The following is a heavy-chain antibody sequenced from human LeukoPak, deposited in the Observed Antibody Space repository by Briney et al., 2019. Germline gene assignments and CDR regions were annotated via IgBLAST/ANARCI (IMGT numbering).Heavy chain of an antibody. J-gene: IGHJ3*02. CDR2: TYYRSKWYN. Sequence: SQTLSLTCAISGDSVSSNSATWNLIRQSPSRGLEWRGRTYYRSKWYNDYAVSVKSRITINPDTSKNQFSLQLNSVTPEDTAVYYCARDKGGRGSAFDIWGQGTMVTVSS. CDR1: GDSVSSNSAT. D-gene: IGHD2-15*01. CDR3: ARDKGGRGSAFDI. V-gene: IGHV6-1*01.